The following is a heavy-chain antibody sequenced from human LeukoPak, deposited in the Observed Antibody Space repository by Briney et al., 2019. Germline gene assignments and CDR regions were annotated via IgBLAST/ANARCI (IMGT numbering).Heavy chain of an antibody. CDR1: GGSISSYY. CDR2: INHSGST. Sequence: SETLSLTCTVSGGSISSYYWSWIRQPPGKGLEWIGEINHSGSTNYNPSLKSRVTISVDTSKNQFSLKLSSVTAADTAVYYCARRSVYGPPYGMDVWGQGTTVTVSS. V-gene: IGHV4-34*01. CDR3: ARRSVYGPPYGMDV. D-gene: IGHD6-19*01. J-gene: IGHJ6*02.